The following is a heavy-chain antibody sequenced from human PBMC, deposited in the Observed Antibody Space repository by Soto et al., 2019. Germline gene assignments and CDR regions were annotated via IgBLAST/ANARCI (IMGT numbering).Heavy chain of an antibody. D-gene: IGHD3-16*01. CDR2: MNPNSGNT. J-gene: IGHJ6*02. Sequence: ASVKVSCKASGYTFTSYDINLVRQATGQGLEWMGWMNPNSGNTGYAQKFQGRVTMTRNTSISTAYMELSSLRSEDTAVYYCARGLYDKVWGSHGVYYYGMDVWGQGTTVTVSS. V-gene: IGHV1-8*01. CDR1: GYTFTSYD. CDR3: ARGLYDKVWGSHGVYYYGMDV.